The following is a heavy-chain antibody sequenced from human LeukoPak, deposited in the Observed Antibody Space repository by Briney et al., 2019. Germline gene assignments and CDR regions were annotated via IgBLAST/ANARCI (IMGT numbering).Heavy chain of an antibody. CDR1: GFTVNNKY. Sequence: GGSLRLSCAASGFTVNNKYMTWVRQAQGKGLEWVSGISRLGTFYSDSVKGRFTISRDNSRNTLFLQMNSLTVDDTAVYYCAKGLEVESRLDSWGPGTLVTVSS. V-gene: IGHV3-53*01. CDR2: ISRLGT. J-gene: IGHJ4*02. CDR3: AKGLEVESRLDS. D-gene: IGHD1-1*01.